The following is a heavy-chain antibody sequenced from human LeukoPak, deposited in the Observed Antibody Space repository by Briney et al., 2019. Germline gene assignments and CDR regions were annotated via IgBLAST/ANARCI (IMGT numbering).Heavy chain of an antibody. V-gene: IGHV3-48*03. CDR3: ARDSLDSSGYHNDYFDS. D-gene: IGHD3-22*01. CDR2: ISSSGSTI. Sequence: PGGSLRLSCAASGFTFSSYEMNWVRQAPGKGLEWVSYISSSGSTIYYADSVKGRFTISRDNSKNTLYLQMNSLRAEDTAVYYCARDSLDSSGYHNDYFDSWGQGTLVTVSS. J-gene: IGHJ4*02. CDR1: GFTFSSYE.